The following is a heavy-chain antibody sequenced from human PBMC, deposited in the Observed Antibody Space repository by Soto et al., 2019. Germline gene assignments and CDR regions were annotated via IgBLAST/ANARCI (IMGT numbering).Heavy chain of an antibody. CDR2: IYYSGST. Sequence: QVQLQESGPGLVKPSETLSLTCTVSGGSISSYYWSWIRQPPGKGLEWIGYIYYSGSTNYNPSLKSRVTISLDTTKNQFSLKLSSVTAADTAVYYRARSIAARREDWFDPWGQGTLVTVSS. D-gene: IGHD6-6*01. V-gene: IGHV4-59*01. CDR3: ARSIAARREDWFDP. J-gene: IGHJ5*02. CDR1: GGSISSYY.